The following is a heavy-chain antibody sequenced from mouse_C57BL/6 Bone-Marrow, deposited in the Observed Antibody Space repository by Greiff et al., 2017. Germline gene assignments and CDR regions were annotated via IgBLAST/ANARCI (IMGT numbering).Heavy chain of an antibody. D-gene: IGHD2-12*01. CDR1: GYTFTSYG. CDR2: IYPRSGNT. Sequence: QVQLQQSGAELARPGASVKLSCKASGYTFTSYGISWVKQRPGQGLEWIGEIYPRSGNTYYNEKFKGKATLTADKSSSTAYMVLRSLPSEDSAVYVCARGDDSSWFAYWGQGTLVTVSA. CDR3: ARGDDSSWFAY. V-gene: IGHV1-81*01. J-gene: IGHJ3*01.